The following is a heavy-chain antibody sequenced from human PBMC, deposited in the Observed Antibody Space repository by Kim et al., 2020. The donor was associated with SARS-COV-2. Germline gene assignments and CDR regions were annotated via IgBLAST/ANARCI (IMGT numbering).Heavy chain of an antibody. V-gene: IGHV1-18*01. CDR2: NT. J-gene: IGHJ4*02. D-gene: IGHD4-17*01. CDR3: ARDQYGRLDY. Sequence: NTTYAQRLQGRVTMTTDTSTSTAYMELRSLRSDDTAVYYCARDQYGRLDYWGQGTLVTVSS.